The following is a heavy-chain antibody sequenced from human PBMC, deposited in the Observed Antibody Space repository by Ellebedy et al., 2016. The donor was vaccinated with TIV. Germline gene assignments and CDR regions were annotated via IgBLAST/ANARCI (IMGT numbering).Heavy chain of an antibody. CDR3: VRVRTSGSWDLDY. Sequence: GESLKISCTASGFIVSDYYMDWVRQAPGKGLDWVGRTRDKAHGYTTESAASVKGRFSISRDDTKNSLYLQMNSLKTEDTAVYYCVRVRTSGSWDLDYWGPGTLVTVSS. CDR1: GFIVSDYY. D-gene: IGHD3-10*01. J-gene: IGHJ4*02. CDR2: TRDKAHGYTT. V-gene: IGHV3-72*01.